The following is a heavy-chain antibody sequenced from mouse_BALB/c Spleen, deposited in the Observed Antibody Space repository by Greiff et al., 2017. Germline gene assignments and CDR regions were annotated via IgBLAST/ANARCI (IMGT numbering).Heavy chain of an antibody. CDR3: ATLLRLFYAMDY. J-gene: IGHJ4*01. V-gene: IGHV1-7*01. Sequence: VQLQQSGAELAKPGASVKMSCTASGYTFTSYWMHWVKQRPGQGLEWIGYINPSNGYTEYNQKFKDKATLTADKSSSTAYMQLSSLTSEDAAVCYSATLLRLFYAMDYWGEGTSVTVSS. CDR2: INPSNGYT. CDR1: GYTFTSYW. D-gene: IGHD1-2*01.